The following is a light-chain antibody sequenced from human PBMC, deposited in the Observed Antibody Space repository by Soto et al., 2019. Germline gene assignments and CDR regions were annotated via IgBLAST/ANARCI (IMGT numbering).Light chain of an antibody. J-gene: IGKJ1*01. CDR3: QHYNSYSEA. CDR2: DGS. V-gene: IGKV1-5*01. CDR1: QIISTW. Sequence: DIPMTQSPSTLSASVGDRVTITCRASQIISTWLAWYQQKPGKAPKILIYDGSRLESGVPSRFSGSGSGTEFTLTISSLQPDDFATYYCQHYNSYSEAFGQGTKVELK.